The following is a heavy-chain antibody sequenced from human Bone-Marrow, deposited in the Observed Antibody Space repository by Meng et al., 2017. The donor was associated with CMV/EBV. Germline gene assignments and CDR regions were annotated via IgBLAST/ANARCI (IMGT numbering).Heavy chain of an antibody. D-gene: IGHD2-2*01. J-gene: IGHJ6*02. Sequence: GESLKISCAASGFTFSSYGMHWVRQAPGKGLEWVAFIRYDGSNKYYADSVKGRFTISRDNSKNTLYLQMNSLRAEDTAVYYCAVVPAATRFYYYYGMDVWGQGTMVTVSS. V-gene: IGHV3-30*02. CDR1: GFTFSSYG. CDR3: AVVPAATRFYYYYGMDV. CDR2: IRYDGSNK.